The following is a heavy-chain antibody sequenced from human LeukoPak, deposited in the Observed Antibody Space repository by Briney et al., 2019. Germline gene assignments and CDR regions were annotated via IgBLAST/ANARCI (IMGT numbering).Heavy chain of an antibody. V-gene: IGHV1-2*02. J-gene: IGHJ6*03. CDR2: INPNSGGT. CDR1: GYTFTGYY. Sequence: ASVKVSCKASGYTFTGYYMHWVRQAPGQGLEWMGWINPNSGGTNYAQKFEGRVTMTRSTSTSTVYMELSSLRSEDTAVYYCARGNTGYDGNYYYYMDVWGKGTTVTISS. CDR3: ARGNTGYDGNYYYYMDV. D-gene: IGHD5-12*01.